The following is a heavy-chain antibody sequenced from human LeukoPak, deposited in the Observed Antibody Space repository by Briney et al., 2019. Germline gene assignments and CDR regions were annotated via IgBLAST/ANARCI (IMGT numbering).Heavy chain of an antibody. V-gene: IGHV3-74*01. Sequence: PGGSLRLSCAASGFTFSNYWMPWVRQAPGKGLVWVSRINTDGSSTTYADSVKGRFTISRDNAKNTLYLQMNSLRAEDTAVYYCGRGFVLVPAAIPDYWGPGTLVTVSS. CDR3: GRGFVLVPAAIPDY. D-gene: IGHD2-2*01. CDR1: GFTFSNYW. CDR2: INTDGSST. J-gene: IGHJ4*02.